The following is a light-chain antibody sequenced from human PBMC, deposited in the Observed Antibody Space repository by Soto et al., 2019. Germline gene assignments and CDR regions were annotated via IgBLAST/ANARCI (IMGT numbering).Light chain of an antibody. CDR1: SSDVGGYNY. Sequence: QSALTQPASVSGSPGQSITISCTGTSSDVGGYNYVSWYQQHPGKAPKLMIYDVSNRPSGVSNRFSGSKSGNTASLTISGLQAEDEADYYCSSYTRSSTPGVFGTGTKLTVL. J-gene: IGLJ1*01. CDR3: SSYTRSSTPGV. V-gene: IGLV2-14*01. CDR2: DVS.